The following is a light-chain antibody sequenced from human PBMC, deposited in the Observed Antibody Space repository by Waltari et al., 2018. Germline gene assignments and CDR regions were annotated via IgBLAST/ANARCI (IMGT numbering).Light chain of an antibody. V-gene: IGLV2-14*01. Sequence: QSAPTQPASVSAPPGQSIPISCTGTRNDVGFYSYVSWYRQYPGKAPELLSFEVTHRPSGFSDRFSGSRSGSTASLTISGLQTEDEANYFCCSYTTTTTLVFGTGTKVIVL. CDR1: RNDVGFYSY. CDR3: CSYTTTTTLV. CDR2: EVT. J-gene: IGLJ1*01.